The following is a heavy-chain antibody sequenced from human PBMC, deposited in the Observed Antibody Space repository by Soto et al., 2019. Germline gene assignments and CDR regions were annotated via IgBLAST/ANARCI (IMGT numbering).Heavy chain of an antibody. V-gene: IGHV4-4*07. Sequence: SETLSLSCTVSVDSITTYYWSWIRQPAGKGLEWIGRIDTSGNTNYNPSLKSRVTMSVDTSKKQFSLKLTSVTAADTAVYYCARYSNNWFQTEGMDVWGQWTTVTVSS. CDR3: ARYSNNWFQTEGMDV. D-gene: IGHD6-13*01. CDR1: VDSITTYY. CDR2: IDTSGNT. J-gene: IGHJ6*02.